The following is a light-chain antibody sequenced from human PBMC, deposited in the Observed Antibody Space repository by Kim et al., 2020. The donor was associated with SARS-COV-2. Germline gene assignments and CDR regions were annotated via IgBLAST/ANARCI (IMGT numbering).Light chain of an antibody. CDR3: QQSYRTPLT. CDR1: QSISSY. J-gene: IGKJ5*01. CDR2: AAS. V-gene: IGKV1-39*01. Sequence: DIQMTQSPSSLSASVGDRVTITCRASQSISSYLNWYQQKPGKAPKLLIYAASSLQSGVPSRFSGSGSGTDFTLTISSLQPEDFATYYCQQSYRTPLTFGQGTRLGIK.